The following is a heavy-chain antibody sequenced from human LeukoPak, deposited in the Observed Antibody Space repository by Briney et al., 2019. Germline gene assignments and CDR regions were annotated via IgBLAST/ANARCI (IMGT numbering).Heavy chain of an antibody. J-gene: IGHJ4*02. V-gene: IGHV3-23*01. CDR3: AKETQYVVITN. D-gene: IGHD3-22*01. CDR2: ISGSGGST. CDR1: GFTFSSYG. Sequence: GGSLRLSCAASGFTFSSYGMSWVRQAPGKGLEWVSAISGSGGSTYYADSVKGRPTISRDNSKNTLYLQMNSLRAEDTAVYYCAKETQYVVITNWGQGTLVTVSS.